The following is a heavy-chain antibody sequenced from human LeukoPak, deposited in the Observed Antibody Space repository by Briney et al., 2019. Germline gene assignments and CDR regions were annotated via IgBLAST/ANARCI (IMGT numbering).Heavy chain of an antibody. Sequence: GSLRLSCAASGFPFSSHWMSWVRQPPGKGLEWIGSIYYSGSTYYNPSLKSRVTISVDTSKNQFSLKLSSVTAADTAVYYCARHLPTKMATYYFDYWGQGTLVTVSS. V-gene: IGHV4-39*01. CDR2: IYYSGST. CDR3: ARHLPTKMATYYFDY. CDR1: GFPFSSHW. D-gene: IGHD5-12*01. J-gene: IGHJ4*02.